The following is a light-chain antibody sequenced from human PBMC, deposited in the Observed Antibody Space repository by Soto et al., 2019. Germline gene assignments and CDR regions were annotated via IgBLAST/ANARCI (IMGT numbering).Light chain of an antibody. V-gene: IGLV1-40*01. CDR2: GNT. CDR1: SSKIGAGYD. J-gene: IGLJ2*01. Sequence: QSVLTQPPSVSGAPGKRVTISCTGSSSKIGAGYDVQGNQQLPGAAPRLPIFGNTIRPSGVPDRFSGSMSGPSSSLSISGLQAEDAAEYYCQSYVISLSVSVVFGGGTKLTVL. CDR3: QSYVISLSVSVV.